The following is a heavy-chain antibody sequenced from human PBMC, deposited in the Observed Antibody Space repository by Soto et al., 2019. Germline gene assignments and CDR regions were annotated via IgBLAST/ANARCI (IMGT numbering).Heavy chain of an antibody. Sequence: GGSLRLTCAASGFTVSSNYMSWVRHAPGKGLEWVSVIYSGGSTYYTDTVKGRFTISRDNPKNTLYLQMNSLRAEDTAVYYCARETEQWLAFDPWGQGTLVTVSS. CDR2: IYSGGST. J-gene: IGHJ5*02. CDR3: ARETEQWLAFDP. CDR1: GFTVSSNY. V-gene: IGHV3-66*01. D-gene: IGHD6-19*01.